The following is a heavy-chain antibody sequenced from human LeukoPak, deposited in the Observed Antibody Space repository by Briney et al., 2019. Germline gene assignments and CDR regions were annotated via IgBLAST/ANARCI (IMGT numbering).Heavy chain of an antibody. J-gene: IGHJ4*02. Sequence: SETLSLTCSVSDDSITMYYWTWVRQPPGKGLEWIGYVDHTGSTNFNPSLNGRVSISRDTTNNLFSLRLRSVTAADTAVYYCARGRYYDSSGYYLDYWGQGTLVTVSS. CDR2: VDHTGST. CDR3: ARGRYYDSSGYYLDY. V-gene: IGHV4-59*01. CDR1: DDSITMYY. D-gene: IGHD3-22*01.